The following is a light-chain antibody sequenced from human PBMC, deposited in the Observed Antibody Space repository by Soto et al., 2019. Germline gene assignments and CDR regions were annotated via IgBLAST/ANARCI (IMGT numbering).Light chain of an antibody. Sequence: QSVLTQPPSVSGAPGQRVTISCTGSSSNIGAGYDVHWYQQLPGTAPKLLIYGNSNRPSGVPDRFSGSKSGTSASLAITGLQDEEEADYYCQSSDSSLRAIFGGGTKVTVL. J-gene: IGLJ2*01. V-gene: IGLV1-40*01. CDR1: SSNIGAGYD. CDR3: QSSDSSLRAI. CDR2: GNS.